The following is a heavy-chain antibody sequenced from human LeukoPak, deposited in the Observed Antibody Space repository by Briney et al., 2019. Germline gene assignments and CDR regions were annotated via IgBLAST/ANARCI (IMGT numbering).Heavy chain of an antibody. CDR1: GYSISSGYY. D-gene: IGHD2-15*01. CDR2: IYYSGST. V-gene: IGHV4-38-2*02. Sequence: SETLSLTCTVSGYSISSGYYWGWIRQPPGKGLEWIGSIYYSGSTYYNPSLKSRVTISVDTSKNQFSLKLSSVTAADTAVYYCARSSYCSGGSCYSPWFDPWGQGTLVTVSS. CDR3: ARSSYCSGGSCYSPWFDP. J-gene: IGHJ5*02.